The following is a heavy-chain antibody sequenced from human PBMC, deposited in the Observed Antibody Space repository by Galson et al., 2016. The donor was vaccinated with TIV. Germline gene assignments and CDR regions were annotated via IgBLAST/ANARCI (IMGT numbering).Heavy chain of an antibody. D-gene: IGHD3-16*02. J-gene: IGHJ4*02. CDR1: GFAFRSFW. CDR2: IEEDGSET. V-gene: IGHV3-7*01. CDR3: FIGHYSDS. Sequence: SLRLSCAASGFAFRSFWMSWVRQAPGTGMEWVANIEEDGSETYYVDSVKGRFTISRDNAKNSLHLQMNSLRAEDTAVYYCFIGHYSDSWGQGTLVTVSS.